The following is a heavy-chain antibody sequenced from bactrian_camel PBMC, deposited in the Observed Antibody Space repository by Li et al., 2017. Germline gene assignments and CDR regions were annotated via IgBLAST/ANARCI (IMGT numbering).Heavy chain of an antibody. CDR2: IYARNGRS. Sequence: VQLVESGGGSVQAGGSLRLSCAASGYTYNRNCMAWFRQAPGKEREGVAHIYARNGRSDVSGPVKGRFTISKDSTDNTLSLQMNNLKPEDTAMYYCGTDDSQLACRLRRGSWSSSDLRYWGHGTQVTVS. CDR1: GYTYNRNC. CDR3: GTDDSQLACRLRRGSWSSSDLRY. V-gene: IGHV3S1*01. D-gene: IGHD1*01. J-gene: IGHJ4*01.